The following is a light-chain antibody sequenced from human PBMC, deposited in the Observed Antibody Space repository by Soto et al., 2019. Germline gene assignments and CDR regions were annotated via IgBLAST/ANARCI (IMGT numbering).Light chain of an antibody. J-gene: IGKJ1*01. Sequence: EIVMTQSPATLSVSPGERATLSCWASQSVSSNLAWYQQKPGQAPRLLIYGASTRATGIPARFSGSGSGTEFTLTISSLQSEDSATYYCQQYDSPPPTFGQGTKVDIK. CDR1: QSVSSN. CDR2: GAS. V-gene: IGKV3-15*01. CDR3: QQYDSPPPT.